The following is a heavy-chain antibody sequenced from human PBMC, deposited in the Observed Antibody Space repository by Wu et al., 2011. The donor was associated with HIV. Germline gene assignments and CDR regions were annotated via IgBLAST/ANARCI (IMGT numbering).Heavy chain of an antibody. CDR2: IIPIFGTA. D-gene: IGHD4-17*01. Sequence: QVQLVQSGAEVKKPGASVKVSCKASGYMFTSYGISWVRQAPGQGLEWMGRIIPIFGTANYAQKFQGRVTLTADKSTSTAFMELSRLRSDDTAVYYCARDEGDYGDYADYWGQGTLVTVSS. V-gene: IGHV1-69*06. CDR1: GYMFTSYG. CDR3: ARDEGDYGDYADY. J-gene: IGHJ4*02.